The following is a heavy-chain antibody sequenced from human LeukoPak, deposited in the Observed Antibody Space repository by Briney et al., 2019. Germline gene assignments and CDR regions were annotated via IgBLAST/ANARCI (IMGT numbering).Heavy chain of an antibody. CDR2: ISAYNGNT. CDR1: GYTFTSYY. J-gene: IGHJ6*02. D-gene: IGHD6-13*01. Sequence: ASVKVSCTASGYTFTSYYMHWVRQAPGQGLEWMGWISAYNGNTNYAQKLQGRVTMTTDTSTSTAYMELRSLRSDDTAVYYCAREFSSSSSWYKGPYYGMDVWGQGTTVTVSS. CDR3: AREFSSSSSWYKGPYYGMDV. V-gene: IGHV1-18*04.